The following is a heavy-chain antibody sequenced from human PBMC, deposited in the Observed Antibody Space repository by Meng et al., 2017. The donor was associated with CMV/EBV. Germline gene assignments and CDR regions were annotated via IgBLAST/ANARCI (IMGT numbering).Heavy chain of an antibody. D-gene: IGHD1-26*01. CDR3: ARGGDSWYSDY. J-gene: IGHJ4*02. CDR1: GGTFRTFA. CDR2: IIPVFETA. V-gene: IGHV1-69*12. Sequence: QVQLVQAVVEGKEPGSSGKVACKTSGGTFRTFAISWGRQAPGEGLEWMGGIIPVFETANYAERFQDRVTITADDSTTTAYMELSSLRADDTALYFCARGGDSWYSDYWGQGTLVTVSS.